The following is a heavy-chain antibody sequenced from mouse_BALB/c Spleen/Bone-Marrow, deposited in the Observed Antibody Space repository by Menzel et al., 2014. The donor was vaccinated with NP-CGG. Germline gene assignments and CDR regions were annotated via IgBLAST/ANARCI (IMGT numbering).Heavy chain of an antibody. V-gene: IGHV1-14*01. CDR1: GYTFTSYM. CDR3: GRSKDWYCEV. CDR2: VNPYSDGT. J-gene: IGHJ1*01. Sequence: VQLQQPGPELVKPGASVKMSCKASGYTFTSYMMHWVKQKPGQGLEWVGYVNPYSDGTYYTEDFKGKATLTSDKSSSAVYMELSSLTSEDAAVFCCGRSKDWYCEVWGAGTAAAVSS.